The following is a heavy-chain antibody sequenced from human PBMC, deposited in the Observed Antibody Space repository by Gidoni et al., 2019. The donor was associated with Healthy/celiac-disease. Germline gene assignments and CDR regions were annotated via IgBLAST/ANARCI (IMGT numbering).Heavy chain of an antibody. V-gene: IGHV4-30-2*01. CDR3: ARESRWTAFVFDP. Sequence: QLQLQESGSGLVKPSQTLSPTCAVSVGSISSGGYAWSWIRQPPGKGLEWIGYIYHSGSTYYNPSLKSRVTISVDRSKNQFSLKLSSVTAADTAVYYCARESRWTAFVFDPWGQGTLVTVSS. CDR1: VGSISSGGYA. J-gene: IGHJ5*02. D-gene: IGHD3-3*01. CDR2: IYHSGST.